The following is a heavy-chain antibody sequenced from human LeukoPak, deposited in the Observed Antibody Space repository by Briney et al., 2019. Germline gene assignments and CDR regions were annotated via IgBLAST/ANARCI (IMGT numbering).Heavy chain of an antibody. D-gene: IGHD3-22*01. V-gene: IGHV1-3*01. Sequence: GASVKVSCKASGYTFTSYAMHWVRQAPGQRLEWMGWINAGNGNTKYSQKFQGRVTITRDTSASTAYMELSSPRSEDTAVYYCARIYYDSSGYIGSWYFDLWGRGTLVTVSS. CDR3: ARIYYDSSGYIGSWYFDL. J-gene: IGHJ2*01. CDR1: GYTFTSYA. CDR2: INAGNGNT.